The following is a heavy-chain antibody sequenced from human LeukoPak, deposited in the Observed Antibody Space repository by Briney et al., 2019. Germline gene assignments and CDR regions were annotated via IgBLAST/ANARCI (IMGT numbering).Heavy chain of an antibody. CDR1: GASISSTGYY. Sequence: SETLSLTCTVSGASISSTGYYWGWIRQSPGKRLEWIGSLFNSGVTYYSPSLKSRVSTSVDTSNNHFSLRLPSLTAADTAIYYCARHRVASAYSSFDYWGQGTLVTVSS. CDR2: LFNSGVT. J-gene: IGHJ4*02. CDR3: ARHRVASAYSSFDY. D-gene: IGHD5-12*01. V-gene: IGHV4-39*01.